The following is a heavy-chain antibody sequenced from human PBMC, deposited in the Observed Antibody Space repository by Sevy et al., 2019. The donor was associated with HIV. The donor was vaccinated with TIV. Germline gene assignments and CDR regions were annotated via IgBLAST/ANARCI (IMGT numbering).Heavy chain of an antibody. J-gene: IGHJ4*02. CDR1: GYPLSSYG. Sequence: ASVKVSCKASGYPLSSYGISWVRHAPGQGLEWMGWISADSGNSNYAQNLQGRVTMTTDTSTSTAYMELRSLRFDDTAVYYCARDLGGYGGNSIDYWGQGTLVTVSS. CDR2: ISADSGNS. D-gene: IGHD2-21*02. V-gene: IGHV1-18*01. CDR3: ARDLGGYGGNSIDY.